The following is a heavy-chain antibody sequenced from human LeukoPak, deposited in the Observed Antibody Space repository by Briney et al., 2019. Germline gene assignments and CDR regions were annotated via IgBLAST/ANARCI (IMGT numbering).Heavy chain of an antibody. CDR2: IIPIFGTA. V-gene: IGHV1-69*05. CDR1: GGTFSSYA. Sequence: SVKVSCKASGGTFSSYAISWVRQAPGQGLEWMGRIIPIFGTANYAQKFQGRVTITTDESTSTAYMELSSLRSEDTAVYYCVRGALGDYYGSGSYLLDPWGQGTLVTVSS. CDR3: VRGALGDYYGSGSYLLDP. D-gene: IGHD3-10*01. J-gene: IGHJ5*02.